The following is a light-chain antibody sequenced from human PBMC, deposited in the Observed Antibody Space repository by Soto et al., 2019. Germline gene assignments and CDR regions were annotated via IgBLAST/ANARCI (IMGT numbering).Light chain of an antibody. CDR1: SSDVGIYKY. V-gene: IGLV2-14*01. J-gene: IGLJ3*02. Sequence: QSALTQPASVSGSPGQSITISCTGSSSDVGIYKYVSWYQQHPGTAPRLMIYEVNNRPSGVSNRFSGSKSGNTASLTISGLQAEDEADYYCSSYASDSSLVFGGGTKLTVL. CDR2: EVN. CDR3: SSYASDSSLV.